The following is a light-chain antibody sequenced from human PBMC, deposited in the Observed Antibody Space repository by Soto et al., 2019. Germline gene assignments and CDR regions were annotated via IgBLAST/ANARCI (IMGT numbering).Light chain of an antibody. CDR3: QSNDSSLSGYV. CDR1: RSNIGSNS. CDR2: GNS. Sequence: QSVLTQSPSASGTPGQRVTMSCSGSRSNIGSNSVSWYQQLPGTVPKLLIYGNSNRPSGVPDRFSGSKSGTSASLAITGLQAEDEGDYYCQSNDSSLSGYVFGTGTKLTVL. J-gene: IGLJ1*01. V-gene: IGLV1-40*01.